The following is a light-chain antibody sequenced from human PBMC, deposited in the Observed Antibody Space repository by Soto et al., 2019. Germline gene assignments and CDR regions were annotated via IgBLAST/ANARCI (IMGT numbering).Light chain of an antibody. V-gene: IGKV3-15*01. Sequence: EIVMTQSPATLSVSPGEGATLSCRASQSVSTDLAWYRQKPGQAPRLLIYGASSRAPDIPARFSGSGSGTEFTLTISRLQSEDFAVYYCHQYNDWPLTFGGGTKVEIK. CDR2: GAS. J-gene: IGKJ4*01. CDR3: HQYNDWPLT. CDR1: QSVSTD.